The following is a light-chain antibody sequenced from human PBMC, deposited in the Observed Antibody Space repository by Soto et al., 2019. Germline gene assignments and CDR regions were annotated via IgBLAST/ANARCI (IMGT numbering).Light chain of an antibody. CDR3: SSYTSSSTLALYV. Sequence: QSVLTQPASVSGSPGQSITISCTGTSRDVGCYNYVSWYQQHPGKAPKLMIYDVSNRPSGVSNRFSGSKSGNTASLTISGLQAEDEADYYCSSYTSSSTLALYVFGTGTKVTVL. CDR1: SRDVGCYNY. CDR2: DVS. V-gene: IGLV2-14*01. J-gene: IGLJ1*01.